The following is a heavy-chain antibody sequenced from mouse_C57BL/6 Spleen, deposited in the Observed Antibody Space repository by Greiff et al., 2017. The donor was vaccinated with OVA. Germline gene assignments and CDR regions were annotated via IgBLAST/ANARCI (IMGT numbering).Heavy chain of an antibody. V-gene: IGHV14-3*01. J-gene: IGHJ2*01. CDR1: GFNIKNTY. CDR3: ARSGGSGYVLYYFDY. D-gene: IGHD3-2*02. Sequence: EVQLQQSVAELVRPGASVKLSCTASGFNIKNTYMPWVKQRPEQGLDWIGRIDPANGNTKYAPKFQGKATITADTSSNTAYLQLSSLTSEDTAIYYCARSGGSGYVLYYFDYWGQGTTLTVSS. CDR2: IDPANGNT.